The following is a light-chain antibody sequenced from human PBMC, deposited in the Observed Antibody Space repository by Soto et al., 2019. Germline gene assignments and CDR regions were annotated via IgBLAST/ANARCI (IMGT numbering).Light chain of an antibody. V-gene: IGKV3-20*01. CDR3: QQFSSYPLT. CDR2: GAS. J-gene: IGKJ4*01. CDR1: HTVPNSY. Sequence: EMVLTQSPGTLSLSPGERATLSCRASHTVPNSYLAWYQQNPGQAPRLLISGASSRATGIPDRFSGSGSGTDFTLTISRLEPEDFAVYYCQQFSSYPLTFGGGTKVDI.